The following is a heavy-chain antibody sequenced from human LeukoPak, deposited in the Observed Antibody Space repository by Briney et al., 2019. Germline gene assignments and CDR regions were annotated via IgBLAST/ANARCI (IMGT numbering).Heavy chain of an antibody. Sequence: PGGSLRLSCAASGFTFSSYAMSWVRQAPGKGLAWVSAISGSGAATYYADSVKGRFTISRDNSKNTVYLQMSSLSPDDTAMYFCAKDLWQARRYYYGSTGYSAFDVWGPGTMVTVSS. V-gene: IGHV3-23*01. CDR2: ISGSGAAT. D-gene: IGHD3-22*01. CDR3: AKDLWQARRYYYGSTGYSAFDV. J-gene: IGHJ3*01. CDR1: GFTFSSYA.